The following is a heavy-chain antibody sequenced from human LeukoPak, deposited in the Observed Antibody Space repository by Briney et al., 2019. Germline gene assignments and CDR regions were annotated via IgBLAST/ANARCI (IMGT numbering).Heavy chain of an antibody. D-gene: IGHD3-10*01. CDR1: GFTFRTYW. CDR3: AKGRKGLLFVRGVDFDY. J-gene: IGHJ4*02. V-gene: IGHV3-7*01. CDR2: IKQDGNEK. Sequence: GGSLRLSCAASGFTFRTYWMSWVRQAPGKGLEWVANIKQDGNEKYYVDSVKGRFTISRDNAKNSLDLQMNSLRPEDTAVYYCAKGRKGLLFVRGVDFDYWGRGTLVTVSS.